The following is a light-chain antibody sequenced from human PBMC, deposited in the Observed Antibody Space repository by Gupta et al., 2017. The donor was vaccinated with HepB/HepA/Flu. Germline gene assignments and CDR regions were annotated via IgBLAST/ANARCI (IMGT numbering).Light chain of an antibody. V-gene: IGKV1-5*03. CDR3: QQYYGYMCS. Sequence: DIQMTQSPSTLSASVGDRVTITCRASQPISSWLAWYQQKPGKAPKLLLYKASTLESGVPSRFSGSGSGTEFTLTISSLQSDEFATYYCQQYYGYMCSFGQGTKVEI. CDR1: QPISSW. J-gene: IGKJ2*04. CDR2: KAS.